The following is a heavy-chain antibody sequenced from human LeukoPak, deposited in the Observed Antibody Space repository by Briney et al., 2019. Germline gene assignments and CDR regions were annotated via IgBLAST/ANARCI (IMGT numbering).Heavy chain of an antibody. CDR2: ISSSSSYI. V-gene: IGHV3-21*01. J-gene: IGHJ4*02. CDR3: ARGRDYYDSSGYYCYFDY. D-gene: IGHD3-22*01. Sequence: KPGGSLRLSCAASGFTFSSHSMNWVRQAPGKGLEWVSSISSSSSYIYYADSVKGRFTISRDNAKNSLYLQMNSLRAEDTAVYYCARGRDYYDSSGYYCYFDYWGQGTLVTVSS. CDR1: GFTFSSHS.